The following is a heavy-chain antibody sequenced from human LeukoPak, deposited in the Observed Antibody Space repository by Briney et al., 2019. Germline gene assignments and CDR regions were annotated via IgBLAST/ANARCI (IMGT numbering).Heavy chain of an antibody. CDR2: INHSGST. Sequence: SETLSLTCADYGGSFSGYYWSWIRQPPGKGLEWIGEINHSGSTNYNPSLKSRVTISVDTSKNQFSLKLGSVTAADTAVYYCARGHGTISPRGYYYYYMDVWGKGTTVTVSS. CDR3: ARGHGTISPRGYYYYYMDV. J-gene: IGHJ6*03. V-gene: IGHV4-34*01. D-gene: IGHD3-3*01. CDR1: GGSFSGYY.